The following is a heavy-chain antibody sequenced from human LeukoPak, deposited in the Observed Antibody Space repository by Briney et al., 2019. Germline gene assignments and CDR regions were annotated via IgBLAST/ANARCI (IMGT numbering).Heavy chain of an antibody. CDR1: GGSISSYY. CDR3: AREREYYYDSSGYYGYFDL. J-gene: IGHJ2*01. V-gene: IGHV4-4*07. CDR2: VYTSGST. Sequence: SETLSLTCTVSGGSISSYYWSWIRQPAGKGLEWIGRVYTSGSTNYNPSLKSRVTMSVDTSKNQFSLKLSSVTAADTAVYYCAREREYYYDSSGYYGYFDLWGRGTLVTVSS. D-gene: IGHD3-22*01.